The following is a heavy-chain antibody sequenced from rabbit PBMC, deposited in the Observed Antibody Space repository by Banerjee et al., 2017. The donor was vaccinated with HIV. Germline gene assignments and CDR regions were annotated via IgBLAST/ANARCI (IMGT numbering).Heavy chain of an antibody. CDR1: GFTLSSYV. CDR3: ARDYAGYIGYGYYFNL. Sequence: QEQLEESGGGLVKPEGSLKLSCTVSGFTLSSYVMCWVRQAPGKGLEWIGCINTGSGSAYYANWAKGRFTISKTSSTTVTLQMTSLTAADTATYFCARDYAGYIGYGYYFNLWAQGPWSPS. J-gene: IGHJ4*01. V-gene: IGHV1S45*01. D-gene: IGHD7-1*01. CDR2: INTGSGSA.